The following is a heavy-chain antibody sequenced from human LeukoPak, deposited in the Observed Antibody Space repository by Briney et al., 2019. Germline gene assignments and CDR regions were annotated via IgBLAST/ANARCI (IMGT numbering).Heavy chain of an antibody. CDR1: GGSISSYY. CDR3: ARGSSAYYDSSGYYEIFYAFDI. CDR2: IYYSGST. V-gene: IGHV4-59*01. J-gene: IGHJ3*02. Sequence: PSETLSLTCTVSGGSISSYYWSWIRQPPGKGLEWIGYIYYSGSTNYNPSLKSRVTISVDTSKNQFSLKLSSVTAADTAVYYCARGSSAYYDSSGYYEIFYAFDIWGQGTMVTVSS. D-gene: IGHD3-22*01.